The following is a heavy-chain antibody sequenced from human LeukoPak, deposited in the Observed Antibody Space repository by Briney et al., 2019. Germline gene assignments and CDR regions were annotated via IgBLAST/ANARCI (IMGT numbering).Heavy chain of an antibody. Sequence: GGSLRLSCAASGFTFSSYEMTWVRQAPGKGLEWVSYISISGSTIYFADSVKGRFTVSRDNAKNSLYLQMNSLTAGDTALYYCARNYYDSSVASDYWGQGTLVTVSS. CDR3: ARNYYDSSVASDY. CDR2: ISISGSTI. V-gene: IGHV3-48*03. D-gene: IGHD3-22*01. CDR1: GFTFSSYE. J-gene: IGHJ4*02.